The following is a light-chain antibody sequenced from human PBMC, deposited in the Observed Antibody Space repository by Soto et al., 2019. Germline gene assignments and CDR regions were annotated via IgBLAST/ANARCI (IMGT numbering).Light chain of an antibody. CDR2: DAS. J-gene: IGKJ5*01. Sequence: QSPSSLSPSVGARVPITCRPSQGISSTLAWYQQKPGKAPKLLIYDASTLESGVPSRFSGSGSGTDFTLTISSLQPEDFATYYCQQFTSYPITFGQGTRLEIK. CDR1: QGISST. V-gene: IGKV1-13*02. CDR3: QQFTSYPIT.